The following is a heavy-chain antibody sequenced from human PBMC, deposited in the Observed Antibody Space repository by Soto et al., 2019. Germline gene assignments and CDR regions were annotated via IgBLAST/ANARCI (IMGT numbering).Heavy chain of an antibody. CDR3: ARLILNHYYDSSAQDY. V-gene: IGHV3-21*01. J-gene: IGHJ4*02. Sequence: GGSLRLSCAASGFTFSSYAMSWVRRAPGKGLEWVSSISSSSSYIYYADSVKGRFTISRDNAKNSLYLQMNSLRAEDTAVYYCARLILNHYYDSSAQDYWGQGTLVTVSS. CDR2: ISSSSSYI. CDR1: GFTFSSYA. D-gene: IGHD3-22*01.